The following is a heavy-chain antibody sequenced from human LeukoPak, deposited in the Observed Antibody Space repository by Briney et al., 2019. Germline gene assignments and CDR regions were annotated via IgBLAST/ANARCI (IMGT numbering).Heavy chain of an antibody. CDR3: ARYRTYYYYYMDV. CDR2: INHSGST. Sequence: SETLSLTCAVYGGSFSGYYWSWIRHPPGKGLEWIAEINHSGSTNYNPSLKSRVTISVDTSKNQFSLKLSSVTAADTAVYYCARYRTYYYYYMDVWGKGTTVTVSS. CDR1: GGSFSGYY. V-gene: IGHV4-34*01. D-gene: IGHD1-7*01. J-gene: IGHJ6*03.